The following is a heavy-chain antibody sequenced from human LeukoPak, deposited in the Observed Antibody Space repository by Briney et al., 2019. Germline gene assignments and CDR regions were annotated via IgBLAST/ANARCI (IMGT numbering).Heavy chain of an antibody. Sequence: GRSPRLSCAASGFTFSSYGMHWVRQAPGKGLEWVAVIWYDGSNKYYADSVKGRFTISRDNPKNTLYLQMNSLRAEDTAVYYCAKDLLSGELGNWGQGTMVTVSS. CDR2: IWYDGSNK. J-gene: IGHJ3*01. V-gene: IGHV3-33*06. D-gene: IGHD7-27*01. CDR1: GFTFSSYG. CDR3: AKDLLSGELGN.